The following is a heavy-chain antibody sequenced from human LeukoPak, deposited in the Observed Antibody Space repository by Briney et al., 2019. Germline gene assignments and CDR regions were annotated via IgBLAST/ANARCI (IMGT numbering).Heavy chain of an antibody. V-gene: IGHV4-38-2*01. D-gene: IGHD3-3*01. CDR1: GYFISSGYY. J-gene: IGHJ4*02. CDR3: ASTLVDYDYWSGYYHFNY. Sequence: SETLSLTCAVSGYFISSGYYWGWIRQPPGKGLEWIGSIYHSGSTYYNPSLKSRVTISVDTSKNQFSLKLSSVTAADTAVYYCASTLVDYDYWSGYYHFNYWGQGTLVTVSS. CDR2: IYHSGST.